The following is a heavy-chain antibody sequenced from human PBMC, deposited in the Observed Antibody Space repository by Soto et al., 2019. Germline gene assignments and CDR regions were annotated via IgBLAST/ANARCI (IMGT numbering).Heavy chain of an antibody. V-gene: IGHV1-46*01. CDR1: GFIFTNYY. Sequence: GARATASCKASGFIFTNYYIHWVQQAPGQGLEWMGIINLGADRTSYAQKVQGRVTFTADEYTSTVYMDLSSLRSDDTAVYYCARGLGTIFGVATTYYYAMDVWGQGTTVTVSS. J-gene: IGHJ6*02. CDR3: ARGLGTIFGVATTYYYAMDV. CDR2: INLGADRT. D-gene: IGHD3-3*01.